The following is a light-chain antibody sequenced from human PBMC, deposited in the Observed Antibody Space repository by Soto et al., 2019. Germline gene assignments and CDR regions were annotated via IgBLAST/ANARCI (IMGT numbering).Light chain of an antibody. CDR1: SSNIGTSS. Sequence: QSVLTQPPSASGTPGQTVTITCSGSSSNIGTSSVHWYKHLPGTAPKPLIYTNDQRPSGVPDRFSGSKSGTSASLAISGLQSEDEADYYCAVWDDSLNGHVFGAGIKVTVL. CDR3: AVWDDSLNGHV. J-gene: IGLJ1*01. V-gene: IGLV1-44*01. CDR2: TND.